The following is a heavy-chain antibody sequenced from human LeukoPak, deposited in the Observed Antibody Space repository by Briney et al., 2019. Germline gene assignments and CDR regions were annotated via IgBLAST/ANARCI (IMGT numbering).Heavy chain of an antibody. V-gene: IGHV1-2*02. D-gene: IGHD3-10*01. CDR2: INPNSGGT. Sequence: GASVKVSFKASVYTFTGYYMHWVRQAPGQGLEWMGWINPNSGGTNYAQKFQGRVTMTRDTSISTAYMELSRLRSDDTAVYYCARGGRDAAVLWFDPWGQGTLVTVAS. CDR3: ARGGRDAAVLWFDP. CDR1: VYTFTGYY. J-gene: IGHJ5*02.